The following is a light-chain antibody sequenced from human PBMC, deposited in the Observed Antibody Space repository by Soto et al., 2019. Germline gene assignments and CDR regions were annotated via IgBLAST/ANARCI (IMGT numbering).Light chain of an antibody. CDR1: SSDVGAYNY. V-gene: IGLV2-14*01. CDR3: SSYTSSSNFV. CDR2: EVS. J-gene: IGLJ1*01. Sequence: QSVLTQPASVSGSPGQSITISCTGTSSDVGAYNYVSWYQHHPGKAPKLIIYEVSNRPSGLSNRFSGSKSGNTASLTISGLQAQDEAAYYCSSYTSSSNFVLGNGTKVTVL.